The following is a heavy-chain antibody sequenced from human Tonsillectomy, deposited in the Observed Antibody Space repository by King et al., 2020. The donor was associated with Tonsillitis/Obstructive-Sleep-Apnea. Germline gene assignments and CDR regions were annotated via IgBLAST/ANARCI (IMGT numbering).Heavy chain of an antibody. Sequence: QLQESGPGLVKPSETLSLTCSVSGGSISSREYYWGWIRQPPGKGLEWIASIYYNGDTYYNPSLESRVTISVDTSKNQFSLKLSAVTAADTSVYYCARRAHDPNSYYYMDVWGKGTTVTVS. CDR1: GGSISSREYY. V-gene: IGHV4-39*01. CDR2: IYYNGDT. J-gene: IGHJ6*03. CDR3: ARRAHDPNSYYYMDV.